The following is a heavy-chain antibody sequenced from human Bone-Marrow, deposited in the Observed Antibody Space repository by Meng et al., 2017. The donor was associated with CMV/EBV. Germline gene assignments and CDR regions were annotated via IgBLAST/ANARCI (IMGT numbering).Heavy chain of an antibody. CDR1: GFTFDDYA. J-gene: IGHJ4*02. D-gene: IGHD2-15*01. V-gene: IGHV3-9*01. CDR2: ISWNSGSI. Sequence: GGSLRLSCAASGFTFDDYAMHWVRQAPGKGLEWVSGISWNSGSIGYADSVKGRFTISRDNAKNSLYLQMNSLRVEDTALYYCAKDLEDMVVWGQGTLVTVSS. CDR3: AKDLEDMVV.